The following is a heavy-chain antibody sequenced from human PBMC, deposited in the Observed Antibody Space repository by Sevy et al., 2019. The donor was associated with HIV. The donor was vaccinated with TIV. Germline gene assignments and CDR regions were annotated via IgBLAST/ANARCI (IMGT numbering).Heavy chain of an antibody. CDR2: AHYSGRP. V-gene: IGHV4-59*02. Sequence: SETLSLKCSVSGGSVNNHYWTWIRQSPGKGLEWLGYAHYSGRPEYNPSLKSRLTISLDMSKNQFSLQLDYVTAADTAIYSCGTFGTNFDPRFDPWGQGTLVTVSS. D-gene: IGHD2-8*01. CDR1: GGSVNNHY. J-gene: IGHJ5*02. CDR3: GTFGTNFDPRFDP.